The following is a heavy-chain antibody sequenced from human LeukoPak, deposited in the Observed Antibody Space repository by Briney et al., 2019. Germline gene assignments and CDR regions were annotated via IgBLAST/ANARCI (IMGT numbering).Heavy chain of an antibody. J-gene: IGHJ5*02. Sequence: APVKVSCKASGYTFIGYYMHWVRQAPGQGLEWMGRINPNSGGTNYAQKFQGRVTMTRDTSISSAYMELTRLRSDDTAVYYCARDHCSGGSCYSGVNWFDPWGQGTLVTVSS. D-gene: IGHD2-15*01. V-gene: IGHV1-2*06. CDR1: GYTFIGYY. CDR3: ARDHCSGGSCYSGVNWFDP. CDR2: INPNSGGT.